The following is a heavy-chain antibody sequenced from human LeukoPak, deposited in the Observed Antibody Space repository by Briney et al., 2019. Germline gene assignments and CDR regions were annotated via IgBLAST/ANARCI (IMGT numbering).Heavy chain of an antibody. D-gene: IGHD3-9*01. CDR1: GFTVSSNS. CDR2: IYSGGNT. Sequence: PGGSLRLSCTVSGFTVSSNSMSWVRQAPGKGLEWVSFIYSGGNTHYSDSVKGRFTISRDNAKNLLYLQMNSLRAEDTAVYYCATDTLRYRMEVWGKGTTVTVSS. V-gene: IGHV3-53*01. CDR3: ATDTLRYRMEV. J-gene: IGHJ6*04.